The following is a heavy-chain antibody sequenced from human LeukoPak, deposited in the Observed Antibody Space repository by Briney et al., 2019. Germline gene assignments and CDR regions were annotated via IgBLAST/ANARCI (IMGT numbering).Heavy chain of an antibody. CDR2: INPSGGST. Sequence: ASVKVSCKASGGTFSSYAISWVRQAPGQGLEWMGIINPSGGSTSYAQKFQGRLTMTRDTSTSTVYMELSSLRSEDTAVYYCARCYGDYGQEVDYWGQGTLVTVSS. D-gene: IGHD4-17*01. J-gene: IGHJ4*02. CDR3: ARCYGDYGQEVDY. CDR1: GGTFSSYA. V-gene: IGHV1-46*01.